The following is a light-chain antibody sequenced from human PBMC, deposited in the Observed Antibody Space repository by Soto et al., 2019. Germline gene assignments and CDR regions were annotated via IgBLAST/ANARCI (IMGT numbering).Light chain of an antibody. V-gene: IGKV1-33*01. CDR1: QDIRKY. J-gene: IGKJ3*01. Sequence: DIQMTQSPSCLSASVGDRVTITCQASQDIRKYLNWYQQKPGRAPKLLIYGASNLETGVPSRFSGSGYGTDFAFTISSLQPEDIATYYCQHYDNLPPFTFGPGTKVAIK. CDR2: GAS. CDR3: QHYDNLPPFT.